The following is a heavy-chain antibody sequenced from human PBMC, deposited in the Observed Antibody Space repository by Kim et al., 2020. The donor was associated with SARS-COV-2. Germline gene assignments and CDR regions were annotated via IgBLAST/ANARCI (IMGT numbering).Heavy chain of an antibody. D-gene: IGHD6-6*01. V-gene: IGHV3-21*01. CDR1: GFTFSSYS. CDR3: ARGGIAARDQPFDY. J-gene: IGHJ4*02. Sequence: GGSLRLSCAASGFTFSSYSMNWVRQAPGKGLEWVSSISSSSSYIYYADSVKGRFTISRDNAKNSLYLQMNSLRAEDTAVYYCARGGIAARDQPFDYWGQGTLVTVSS. CDR2: ISSSSSYI.